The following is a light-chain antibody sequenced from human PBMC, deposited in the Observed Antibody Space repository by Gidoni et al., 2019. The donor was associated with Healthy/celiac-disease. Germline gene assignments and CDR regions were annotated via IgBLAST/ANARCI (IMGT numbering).Light chain of an antibody. Sequence: QSALTQPASVSGSPGQSITSSCTGTSSDVGGYNYVSWYQQHPDKPPKLMIYDVSNRPSGVSNRFSGSKSGNTASLTISGLQAEDEADYYCSSYTSSSTRVFGGGTKLTVL. CDR3: SSYTSSSTRV. CDR2: DVS. CDR1: SSDVGGYNY. J-gene: IGLJ3*02. V-gene: IGLV2-14*03.